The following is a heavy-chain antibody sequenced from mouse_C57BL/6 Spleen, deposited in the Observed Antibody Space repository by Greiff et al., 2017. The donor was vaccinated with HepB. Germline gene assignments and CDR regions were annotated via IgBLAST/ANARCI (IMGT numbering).Heavy chain of an antibody. D-gene: IGHD1-1*01. CDR1: GFTFSSYA. V-gene: IGHV5-4*01. Sequence: VQLQQSGGGLVKPGGSLKLSCAASGFTFSSYAMSWVRQTPEKRLEWVATISDGGSYTYYPDNVKGRFTISRDNAKNNLYLQMSHLKSEDTAMYYCARDRNYGSSLDYFDYWGQGTTLTVSS. CDR3: ARDRNYGSSLDYFDY. CDR2: ISDGGSYT. J-gene: IGHJ2*01.